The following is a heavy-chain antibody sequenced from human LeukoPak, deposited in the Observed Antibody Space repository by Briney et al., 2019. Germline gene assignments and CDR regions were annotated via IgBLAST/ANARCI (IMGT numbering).Heavy chain of an antibody. J-gene: IGHJ3*02. CDR3: ARDTSYASDI. Sequence: PGGSLRLSCAASGFPFSSYSMSWVRQAPGKGLEWISYISGSSNTIYQADSVKGRFTISRDNAKNSLYLQMNSLRDEDTAVYYCARDTSYASDIWGHGTMVTVSS. V-gene: IGHV3-48*02. CDR1: GFPFSSYS. CDR2: ISGSSNTI.